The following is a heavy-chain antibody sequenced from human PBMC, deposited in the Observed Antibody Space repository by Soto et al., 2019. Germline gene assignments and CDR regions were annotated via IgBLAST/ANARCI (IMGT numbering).Heavy chain of an antibody. Sequence: GGSLRLSCAASGFTFSSYAMSWVRQAPGKGLEWVSAISGSGGSTYYADSVKGRFTISRDNSKNTLYLQMNSLRAEDTAVYYCAKDLNYYDGSGYCPFDYWGQGTLVTVSS. D-gene: IGHD3-22*01. J-gene: IGHJ4*02. V-gene: IGHV3-23*01. CDR1: GFTFSSYA. CDR2: ISGSGGST. CDR3: AKDLNYYDGSGYCPFDY.